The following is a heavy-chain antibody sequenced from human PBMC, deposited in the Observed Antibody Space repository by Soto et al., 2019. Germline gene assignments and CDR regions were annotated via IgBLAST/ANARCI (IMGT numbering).Heavy chain of an antibody. Sequence: QMQLVQSGPEVKKPGTSVKVSCKASGFTFTSSAMQWVRQARGQRLEWIGWIVVGSGNTNYAQKFQERVTITRDMSTRHAYMELRSLRSEDTAEYYCASPSGDTAMEDYYYYGMDVWGQGTTVTVSS. V-gene: IGHV1-58*02. J-gene: IGHJ6*02. CDR1: GFTFTSSA. CDR3: ASPSGDTAMEDYYYYGMDV. CDR2: IVVGSGNT. D-gene: IGHD5-18*01.